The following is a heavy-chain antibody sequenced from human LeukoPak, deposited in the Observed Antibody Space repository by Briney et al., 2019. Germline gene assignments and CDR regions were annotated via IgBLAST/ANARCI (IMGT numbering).Heavy chain of an antibody. V-gene: IGHV3-30*04. J-gene: IGHJ4*02. Sequence: PGGSLRLSCAASGFTFSSYAMHWVRQAPGKGLEWVAVISYDGSNKYYADSVKGRFTISRDNAKNSLYLQMNSLRAEDTAVYYCARVGYCSGGSCWGQGTLVTVSS. CDR3: ARVGYCSGGSC. CDR2: ISYDGSNK. CDR1: GFTFSSYA. D-gene: IGHD2-15*01.